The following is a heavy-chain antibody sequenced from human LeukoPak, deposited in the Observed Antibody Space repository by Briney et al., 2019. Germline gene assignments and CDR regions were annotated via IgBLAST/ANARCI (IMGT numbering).Heavy chain of an antibody. CDR2: INSDGSST. Sequence: GGSLRLSCAASGFTFSSYWMHWVRQAPGKGLVWVSRINSDGSSTSYADSVKGRFTISRDNAKNTLYLQMNSLRAEDTAVYYCAREYCDFWSGYYYVDYWGQGTLVTVSS. D-gene: IGHD3-3*01. V-gene: IGHV3-74*01. J-gene: IGHJ4*02. CDR1: GFTFSSYW. CDR3: AREYCDFWSGYYYVDY.